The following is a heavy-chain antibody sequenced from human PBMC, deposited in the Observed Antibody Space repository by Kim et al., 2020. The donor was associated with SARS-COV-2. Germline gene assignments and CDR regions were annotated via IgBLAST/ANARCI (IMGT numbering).Heavy chain of an antibody. D-gene: IGHD3-16*02. CDR1: GFTVSSNY. V-gene: IGHV3-66*01. CDR2: IYSGGST. CDR3: ARAPPHSFLDY. J-gene: IGHJ4*02. Sequence: GGSLRLSCAASGFTVSSNYMTWVRQAPGKGLEWVSVIYSGGSTYYADSVKGRFTISRDNSKNTLYLQMNSLRAEDTAVYYCARAPPHSFLDYWGQGTLVTVSS.